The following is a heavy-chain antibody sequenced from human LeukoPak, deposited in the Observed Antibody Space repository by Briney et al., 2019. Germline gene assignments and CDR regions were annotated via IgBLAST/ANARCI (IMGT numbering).Heavy chain of an antibody. Sequence: GGSLRLSCAASGFTFSSYAMHWVRQAPGKGLEWVAVISFDGSNKYYADSVKGRFTTSRDNSKNTLYLQMNSLRAEDTAVYYCARWELSDHDAFDIWGQGTMVTVSS. CDR3: ARWELSDHDAFDI. V-gene: IGHV3-30*04. CDR2: ISFDGSNK. J-gene: IGHJ3*02. CDR1: GFTFSSYA. D-gene: IGHD1-26*01.